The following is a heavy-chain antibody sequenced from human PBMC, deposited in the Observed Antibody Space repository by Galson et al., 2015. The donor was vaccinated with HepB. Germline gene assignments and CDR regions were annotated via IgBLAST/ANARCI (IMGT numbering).Heavy chain of an antibody. CDR2: IYYNGST. CDR3: ARHRLITTPLGRTWFDP. J-gene: IGHJ5*02. D-gene: IGHD1/OR15-1a*01. V-gene: IGHV4-39*01. CDR1: GGSISSSSYY. Sequence: SETLSLTCTVSGGSISSSSYYWGWIRQPPGKGLEWIGSIYYNGSTDYNPSLKSRVTISVDTSKNHFFLKLRSVTAADTAVFYCARHRLITTPLGRTWFDPWGQGTRVTVSS.